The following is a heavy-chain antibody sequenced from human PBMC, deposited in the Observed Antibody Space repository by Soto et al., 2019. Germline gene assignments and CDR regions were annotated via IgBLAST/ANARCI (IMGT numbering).Heavy chain of an antibody. CDR1: GGSISSYY. Sequence: SETLSLTCTVSGGSISSYYWSWIRQPPGKGLEWIGYIYYSGSTYYTPSLKSRVTISVDTSKNQFSLKLSSVTAADTAVYYCAREFRGYCSGGSCYSRGYYYYGMEVWGQGTTVTVSS. D-gene: IGHD2-15*01. CDR3: AREFRGYCSGGSCYSRGYYYYGMEV. J-gene: IGHJ6*02. CDR2: IYYSGST. V-gene: IGHV4-59*12.